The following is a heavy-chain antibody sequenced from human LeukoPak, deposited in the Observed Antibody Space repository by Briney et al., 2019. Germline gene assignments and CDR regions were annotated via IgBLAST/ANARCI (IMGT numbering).Heavy chain of an antibody. CDR2: IIPIFGTA. J-gene: IGHJ6*04. CDR3: VYAPATGRSMDV. D-gene: IGHD2-8*01. CDR1: GGTFSSYA. V-gene: IGHV1-69*13. Sequence: ASVKVSCKASGGTFSSYAISWVRQAPGQGLEWMGGIIPIFGTANYAQKFQGRVTITADESTSTAYMELRSLRSDDTAVYYCVYAPATGRSMDVWGKGTTVTISS.